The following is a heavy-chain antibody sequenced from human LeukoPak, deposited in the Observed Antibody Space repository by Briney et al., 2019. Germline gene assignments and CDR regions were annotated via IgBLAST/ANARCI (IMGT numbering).Heavy chain of an antibody. CDR2: INHSGST. V-gene: IGHV4-34*01. CDR1: GGSISSYY. CDR3: ARGELTDIVVVPAAIGNDAFDI. Sequence: PSETLSLTCTVSGGSISSYYWSWIRQPPGKGLEWIGEINHSGSTNYNPSLKSRVTISVDTSKNQFSLKLSSVTAADTAVYYCARGELTDIVVVPAAIGNDAFDIWGQGTMVTVSS. D-gene: IGHD2-2*01. J-gene: IGHJ3*02.